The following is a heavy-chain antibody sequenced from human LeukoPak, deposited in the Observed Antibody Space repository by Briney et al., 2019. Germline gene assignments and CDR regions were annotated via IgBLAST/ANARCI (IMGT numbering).Heavy chain of an antibody. CDR1: GYSISSGYY. V-gene: IGHV4-38-2*02. CDR3: ARDGPQGVGWLDY. Sequence: SETLSLTCTVSGYSISSGYYWGWIRQPPGKGLEWIGSIYHSGSTYYNPSLKSRVTISVDTSKNQFSLKLSSVTAADTAVYYCARDGPQGVGWLDYWGQGTLITVSS. J-gene: IGHJ4*02. D-gene: IGHD6-19*01. CDR2: IYHSGST.